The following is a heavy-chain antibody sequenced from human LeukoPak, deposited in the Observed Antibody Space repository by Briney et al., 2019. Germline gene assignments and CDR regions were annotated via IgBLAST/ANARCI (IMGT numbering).Heavy chain of an antibody. CDR3: AELGITMIGGV. V-gene: IGHV3-23*01. D-gene: IGHD3-10*02. CDR1: GFTFSSYA. Sequence: GGSLRLSCAASGFTFSSYAMSWVRQAPGKGLEWVSGISGSGGGTYYADSVKGRFTISRDNAKNSLYLQMNSLRAEDTAVYYCAELGITMIGGVWGKGTTVTISS. CDR2: ISGSGGGT. J-gene: IGHJ6*04.